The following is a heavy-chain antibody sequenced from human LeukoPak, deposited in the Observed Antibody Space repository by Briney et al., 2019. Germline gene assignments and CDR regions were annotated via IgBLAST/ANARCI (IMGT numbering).Heavy chain of an antibody. CDR3: ARSRDLGGYYFDY. CDR1: GGSFSGYY. Sequence: PSETLSLTCAVYGGSFSGYYWSWIRQPPGKGLEWIGEINHSGSTYYNPSLKSRVTISVDTSKNQFSLKLSSVTAADTAVYYCARSRDLGGYYFDYWGQGTLVTVSS. CDR2: INHSGST. D-gene: IGHD3-3*01. V-gene: IGHV4-34*01. J-gene: IGHJ4*02.